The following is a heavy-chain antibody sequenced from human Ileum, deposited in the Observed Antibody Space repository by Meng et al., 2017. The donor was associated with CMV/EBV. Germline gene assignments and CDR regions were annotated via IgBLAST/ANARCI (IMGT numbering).Heavy chain of an antibody. Sequence: QVQLQEAGPGLVKPSATLSLTCSVSGASIRSYCWSWIRQPAGKGLEWIGRFTARGNTNYNPSLKSRVTMSLDTSLNQFSLRLNSVTAADTAVYYCARVVIRDDTGSWFDPWGQGTLVTVSS. CDR2: FTARGNT. V-gene: IGHV4-4*07. CDR3: ARVVIRDDTGSWFDP. J-gene: IGHJ5*02. CDR1: GASIRSYC. D-gene: IGHD3-9*01.